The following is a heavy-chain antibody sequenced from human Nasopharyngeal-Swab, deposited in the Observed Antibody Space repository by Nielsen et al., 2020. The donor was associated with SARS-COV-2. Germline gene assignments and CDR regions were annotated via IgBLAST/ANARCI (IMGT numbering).Heavy chain of an antibody. J-gene: IGHJ4*02. CDR2: MNPNSGNT. D-gene: IGHD3-22*01. Sequence: ASVKVSCKASGYTFTSYDINWVRQATGQGLEWMGWMNPNSGNTGYAQKFQGRVTMTRNTSISTAYMELSSLRSEDTAVYYCARVYLWSSGYVFDYWGQGTLVTVSS. CDR3: ARVYLWSSGYVFDY. CDR1: GYTFTSYD. V-gene: IGHV1-8*01.